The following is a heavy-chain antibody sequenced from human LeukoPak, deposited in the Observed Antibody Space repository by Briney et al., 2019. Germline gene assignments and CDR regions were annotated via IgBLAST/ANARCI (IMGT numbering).Heavy chain of an antibody. V-gene: IGHV3-9*01. CDR1: GFTFDDYA. Sequence: GRSLRLSCAASGFTFDDYAMHWVRQAPGKGLEWVSGISWNSGSIGYADSVKGRFTISRDNAKNSLYLQMNSLRAEDTALYYCAKGVPMIYYGEKRGGISNWFDPWGQGTLVTVSS. CDR3: AKGVPMIYYGEKRGGISNWFDP. CDR2: ISWNSGSI. J-gene: IGHJ5*02. D-gene: IGHD3-10*01.